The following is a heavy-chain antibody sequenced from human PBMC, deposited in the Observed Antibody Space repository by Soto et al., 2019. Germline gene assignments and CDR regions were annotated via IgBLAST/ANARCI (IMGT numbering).Heavy chain of an antibody. V-gene: IGHV2-5*02. CDR2: IYWDDDK. Sequence: QITLKESGPTLVKPTQTLTLTCTFSGFSLSTSGVGVGWIRQPPGKALEWLALIYWDDDKRYSPSLKSRLTITEDTSKNQVVLTMTNMDPVDTATYYCAHRGYSSSLSHAFDIWGQGTMVTVSS. CDR3: AHRGYSSSLSHAFDI. CDR1: GFSLSTSGVG. D-gene: IGHD6-13*01. J-gene: IGHJ3*02.